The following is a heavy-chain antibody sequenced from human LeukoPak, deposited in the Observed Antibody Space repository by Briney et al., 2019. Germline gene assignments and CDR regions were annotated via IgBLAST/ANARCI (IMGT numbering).Heavy chain of an antibody. CDR2: IYYNGST. J-gene: IGHJ6*03. CDR3: ARLVRTTTVVIDYYMDV. V-gene: IGHV4-59*08. Sequence: SETLSLTCTVSGGSISSDSWSWIRQVPGKRLEWLGYIYYNGSTNYNPSPRSRLIISVDTSKNQFFLKLSSVTAADTAVYYCARLVRTTTVVIDYYMDVWGKGTTVTVSS. D-gene: IGHD4-23*01. CDR1: GGSISSDS.